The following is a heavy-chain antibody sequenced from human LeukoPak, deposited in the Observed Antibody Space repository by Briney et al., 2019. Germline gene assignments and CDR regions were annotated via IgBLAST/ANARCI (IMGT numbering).Heavy chain of an antibody. J-gene: IGHJ4*02. CDR3: ARGWSTSWYVFNY. CDR2: IYYSGGT. D-gene: IGHD6-13*01. CDR1: GGSISSYY. Sequence: SETLSLTCTVSGGSISSYYWSWIRQPPGKGLEWIGYIYYSGGTNYNPSLKSRVTISVDTSKNQFSLKLSSVTAADTAVYYCARGWSTSWYVFNYWGQGTLVTVSS. V-gene: IGHV4-59*12.